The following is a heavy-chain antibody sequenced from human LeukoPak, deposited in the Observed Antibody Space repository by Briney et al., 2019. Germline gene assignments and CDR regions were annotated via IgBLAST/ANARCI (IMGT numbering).Heavy chain of an antibody. D-gene: IGHD2-2*01. Sequence: SETLSLTCAVYGGSFRGYYWSWIRQPPGKGLEWIGEINHSGSTNYNPSLKSRVTISVDTSKNQFSLKLSSVTAADTAVYYCARAKALGYCSSTSCYGAYYYYYMDVWGKGTTVTVSS. V-gene: IGHV4-34*01. CDR1: GGSFRGYY. CDR2: INHSGST. CDR3: ARAKALGYCSSTSCYGAYYYYYMDV. J-gene: IGHJ6*03.